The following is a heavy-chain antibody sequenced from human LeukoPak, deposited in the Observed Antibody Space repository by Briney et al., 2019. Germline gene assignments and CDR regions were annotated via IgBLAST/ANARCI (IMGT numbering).Heavy chain of an antibody. V-gene: IGHV4-38-2*01. J-gene: IGHJ6*03. CDR1: GYSMSRGYY. CDR3: ARVEGYGGNSRYYYYYMDV. D-gene: IGHD4-23*01. CDR2: IYHSGST. Sequence: SDTQSLTCGVCGYSMSRGYYWGWIRQTPGKGLEWIGSIYHSGSTYYNPRLKSRVTISVDPSKDQFSLKLSSVTAADTAVYYCARVEGYGGNSRYYYYYMDVWGKGTTVTVSS.